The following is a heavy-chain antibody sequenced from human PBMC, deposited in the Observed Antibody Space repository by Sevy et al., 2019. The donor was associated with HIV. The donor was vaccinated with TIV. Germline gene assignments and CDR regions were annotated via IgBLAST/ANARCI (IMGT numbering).Heavy chain of an antibody. CDR1: GFTFSDYY. CDR3: ARDGGYYYDSSGEIDY. V-gene: IGHV3-11*01. Sequence: GGSLRLSCAASGFTFSDYYMSWIRQAPGKGLEWVSYISSSGSTIYYPDSVKGRFTISRDNAKNSLYLQMNSRRAEDTAVYYCARDGGYYYDSSGEIDYWGQGTLVTVSS. J-gene: IGHJ4*02. D-gene: IGHD3-22*01. CDR2: ISSSGSTI.